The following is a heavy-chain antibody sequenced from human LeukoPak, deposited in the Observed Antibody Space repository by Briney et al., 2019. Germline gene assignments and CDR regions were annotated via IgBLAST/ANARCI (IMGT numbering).Heavy chain of an antibody. D-gene: IGHD2-15*01. J-gene: IGHJ4*02. CDR3: ARSDCSGGSCYHSTDY. Sequence: ASVKVSCKASGYTFTSYGISWVRQAPGQGLEWMGWISAYNGNTNYAQKFQGRVTMTRDTSISTAYMELSRLRSDDTAVYYCARSDCSGGSCYHSTDYWGQGTLVTVSS. CDR1: GYTFTSYG. CDR2: ISAYNGNT. V-gene: IGHV1-18*01.